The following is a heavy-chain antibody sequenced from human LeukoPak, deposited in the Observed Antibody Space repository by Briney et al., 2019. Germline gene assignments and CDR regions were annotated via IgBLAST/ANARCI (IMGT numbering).Heavy chain of an antibody. Sequence: SVKVSCKASGGTFSSYAISWVRQAPGQGLEWMGGIIPIFGTANYAQKFQGRVTITTDESTSTAYMELSSLRSEDTAVYYCARGLSGYSSSWDYYYYYMDVWXXGTXXXVS. CDR1: GGTFSSYA. J-gene: IGHJ6*03. V-gene: IGHV1-69*05. CDR2: IIPIFGTA. CDR3: ARGLSGYSSSWDYYYYYMDV. D-gene: IGHD6-6*01.